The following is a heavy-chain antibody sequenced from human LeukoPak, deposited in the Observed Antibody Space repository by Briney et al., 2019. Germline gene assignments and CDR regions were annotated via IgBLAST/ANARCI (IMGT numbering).Heavy chain of an antibody. CDR1: GYSLTSYY. CDR3: ARDNTATGPFDN. D-gene: IGHD1-1*01. V-gene: IGHV1-46*01. Sequence: ASVKVSCKASGYSLTSYYMHWVRQAPGQGLEWMGIIDPSGGSTSYAQKFQGRVTMTRDTSTSTVYMELSSLRSEDTAVYYCARDNTATGPFDNWGQGTLVTVSS. J-gene: IGHJ4*02. CDR2: IDPSGGST.